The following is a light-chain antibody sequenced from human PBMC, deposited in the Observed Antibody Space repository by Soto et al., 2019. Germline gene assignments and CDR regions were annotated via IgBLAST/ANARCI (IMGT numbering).Light chain of an antibody. J-gene: IGKJ1*01. Sequence: DIQMTQSPSTLSASVGDRVTITCRASQSISSWLAWYQQKRGQAPRLLIYDASSLESGVPSRFSGSGSGTEFTLTISSLQPDDFATYYCQQYNSLWTFGQGIKVDIK. CDR2: DAS. V-gene: IGKV1-5*01. CDR3: QQYNSLWT. CDR1: QSISSW.